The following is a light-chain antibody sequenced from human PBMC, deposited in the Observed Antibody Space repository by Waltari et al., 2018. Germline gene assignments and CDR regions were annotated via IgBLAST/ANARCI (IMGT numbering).Light chain of an antibody. CDR1: DSGDKR. V-gene: IGLV3-21*02. CDR3: QVWDSDGDYVV. J-gene: IGLJ2*01. Sequence: SYVLTQPPSVSVAPGQTARITCGGSDSGDKRGTWYQHKTGQAPLLVVYDDTDRPSGIPGRISGSNSGYTATLSITRVEAGDEADYYCQVWDSDGDYVVFGGGTKLIVL. CDR2: DDT.